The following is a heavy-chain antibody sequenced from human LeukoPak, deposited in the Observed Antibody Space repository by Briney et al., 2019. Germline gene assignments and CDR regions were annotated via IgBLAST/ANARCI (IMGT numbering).Heavy chain of an antibody. J-gene: IGHJ6*03. CDR1: GYTFTSFD. V-gene: IGHV1-8*01. Sequence: GASVKVSCKASGYTFTSFDMNWVRQATGQGPGWMGWMNPNSGNTGYAQKFQGRVTMTRNTSISTAYMELSSLRSEDTAVYYCARGLRYCSGGRCYFSPPYYYYMDVWGKGTTVTISS. D-gene: IGHD2-15*01. CDR3: ARGLRYCSGGRCYFSPPYYYYMDV. CDR2: MNPNSGNT.